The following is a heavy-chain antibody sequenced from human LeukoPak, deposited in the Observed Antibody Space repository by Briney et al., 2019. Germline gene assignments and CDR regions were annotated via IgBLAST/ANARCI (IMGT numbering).Heavy chain of an antibody. J-gene: IGHJ1*01. V-gene: IGHV3-21*01. CDR3: ARPALLYNYGPFQH. CDR2: ISSRSTYI. Sequence: PGGSLRVSCAASGFSFSTYTMNWVRQAPGKGLEWVSSISSRSTYIYFADSVKGRFTISRDNAKNSLYLQMNSLRAADTAVYYCARPALLYNYGPFQHWGQGTLVTVSS. D-gene: IGHD5-18*01. CDR1: GFSFSTYT.